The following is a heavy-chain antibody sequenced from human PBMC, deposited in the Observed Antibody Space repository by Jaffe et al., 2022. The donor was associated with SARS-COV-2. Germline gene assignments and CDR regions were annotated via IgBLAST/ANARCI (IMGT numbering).Heavy chain of an antibody. V-gene: IGHV3-21*01. J-gene: IGHJ3*02. CDR1: GFTFSFFS. CDR2: ITSSGSLM. Sequence: EMQVVESGGGLVKPGGSLRLSCAASGFTFSFFSMNWVRQAPGKGLEWVSSITSSGSLMYYADSLKGRFTISRDNANNSLYLQMNSLRAEDTAVYYCAKGSFDIWGQGTMVTVSS. CDR3: AKGSFDI.